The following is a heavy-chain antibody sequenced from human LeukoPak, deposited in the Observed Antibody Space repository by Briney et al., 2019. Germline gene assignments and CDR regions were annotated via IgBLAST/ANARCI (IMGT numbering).Heavy chain of an antibody. V-gene: IGHV4-4*07. CDR1: GGPISPYY. CDR3: ARGGTYGSGSDQHTTLDY. D-gene: IGHD3-10*01. J-gene: IGHJ4*02. CDR2: VHGSGSP. Sequence: SETLSLTCTVSGGPISPYYWSWIRQSAGKGLEWIGRVHGSGSPNYNPSLKSRVIISVDKSKNQLSLKLNSVTAADTAVYYCARGGTYGSGSDQHTTLDYWGQGTLVTVSS.